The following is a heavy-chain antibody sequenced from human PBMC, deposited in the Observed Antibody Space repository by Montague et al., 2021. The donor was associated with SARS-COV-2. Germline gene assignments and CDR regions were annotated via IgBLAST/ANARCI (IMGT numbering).Heavy chain of an antibody. Sequence: SETLSLTCSVSGGSISGYYWSWIRQPPGKGLEWIGYIYYSGSINYNPSLKSRLTISVDTSKNQFSLKLSSVTAADTAVYYCASHCGGGRCYFGMDVWGQGTTVTVSS. D-gene: IGHD2-15*01. J-gene: IGHJ6*02. CDR3: ASHCGGGRCYFGMDV. V-gene: IGHV4-59*12. CDR1: GGSISGYY. CDR2: IYYSGSI.